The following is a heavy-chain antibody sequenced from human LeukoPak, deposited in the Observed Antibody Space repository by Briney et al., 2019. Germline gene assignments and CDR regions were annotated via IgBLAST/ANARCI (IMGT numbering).Heavy chain of an antibody. Sequence: PGGSLRLSCAASGFTFSTYSMNWVRQAPGKGLEWVAVIWYDGSNKYYADSVKGRFTISRDNSKNTLYLQMNSLRAEDTAVYYCARDFRRYYDSSGFDYWGQGTLVTVSS. CDR2: IWYDGSNK. D-gene: IGHD3-22*01. J-gene: IGHJ4*02. CDR3: ARDFRRYYDSSGFDY. CDR1: GFTFSTYS. V-gene: IGHV3-33*08.